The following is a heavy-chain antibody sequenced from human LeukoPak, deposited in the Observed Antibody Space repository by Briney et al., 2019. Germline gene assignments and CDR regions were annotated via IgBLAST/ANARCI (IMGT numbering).Heavy chain of an antibody. CDR1: GLPFSSYE. Sequence: SGGSLRLSCTASGLPFSSYEMNWVRQAPGKGLEWVSSISSSSSYIYYADSVKGRFTISRDNAKNSLYLQMNSLRAEDTAVYYCARAGGGDLDYWGQGTLVTVSS. D-gene: IGHD3-16*01. V-gene: IGHV3-21*01. CDR3: ARAGGGDLDY. J-gene: IGHJ4*02. CDR2: ISSSSSYI.